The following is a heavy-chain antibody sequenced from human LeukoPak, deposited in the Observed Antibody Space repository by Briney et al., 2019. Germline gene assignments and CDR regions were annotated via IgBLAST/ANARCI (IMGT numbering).Heavy chain of an antibody. Sequence: ASVKVSCKASGYTFTSYGISWVRQAPGQGLEWMGWIIAYNGNTNYAQKFQGRVTMTRDTSISTAYMEPSRLRSDDTAVYYCARVVSSGSYTFDYWGQGTLVTVSS. J-gene: IGHJ4*02. V-gene: IGHV1-18*01. CDR1: GYTFTSYG. CDR2: IIAYNGNT. D-gene: IGHD3-10*01. CDR3: ARVVSSGSYTFDY.